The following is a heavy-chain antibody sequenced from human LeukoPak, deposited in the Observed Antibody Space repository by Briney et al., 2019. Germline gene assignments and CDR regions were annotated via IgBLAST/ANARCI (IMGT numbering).Heavy chain of an antibody. CDR1: GFSVSENY. CDR3: ARGVGIYNWFDL. D-gene: IGHD3-10*01. Sequence: GGSLRLSCAASGFSVSENYMRWVRQGPGKGLEWVSVIYTAGHTYYVDSVRGRFTIHRDTSKNTLYLQMNSLGADDTAVYYCARGVGIYNWFDLWGQGTLVTVSS. J-gene: IGHJ5*02. CDR2: IYTAGHT. V-gene: IGHV3-53*01.